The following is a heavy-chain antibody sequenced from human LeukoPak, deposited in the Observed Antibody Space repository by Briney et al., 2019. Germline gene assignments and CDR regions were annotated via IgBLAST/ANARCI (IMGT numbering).Heavy chain of an antibody. CDR3: ARAALNSGWYYYYYYMDV. V-gene: IGHV3-23*01. Sequence: PGGTLRLSCAASGFTFSSYGMSWVRQAPGKGLEWVSAISGSGGSTYYADSVKGRFTISRDNSKNTLYLQMNSLRAEDTAVYYCARAALNSGWYYYYYYMDVWGKGTTVTISS. D-gene: IGHD6-19*01. CDR1: GFTFSSYG. J-gene: IGHJ6*03. CDR2: ISGSGGST.